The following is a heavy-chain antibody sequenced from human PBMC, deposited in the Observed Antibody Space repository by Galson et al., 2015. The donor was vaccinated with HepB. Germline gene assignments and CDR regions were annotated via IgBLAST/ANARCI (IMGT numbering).Heavy chain of an antibody. CDR2: ISGSGGST. CDR3: ANDLSWWIEAFDI. CDR1: GFTFSSYA. D-gene: IGHD2-15*01. V-gene: IGHV3-23*01. Sequence: SLRLSCAASGFTFSSYAMSWVRQAPGKGLEWVSAISGSGGSTYYADSVKGRFTISRDNSKNTLYLQMNSLRAEDTAVYYCANDLSWWIEAFDIWGQGTMVTVSS. J-gene: IGHJ3*02.